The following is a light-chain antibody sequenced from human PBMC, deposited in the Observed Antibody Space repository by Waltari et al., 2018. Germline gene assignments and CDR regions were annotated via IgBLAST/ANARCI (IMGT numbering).Light chain of an antibody. CDR3: QQRSNWPLT. CDR2: DAS. J-gene: IGKJ4*01. V-gene: IGKV3-11*01. CDR1: QSVSSY. Sequence: EIVLTQSPATLSLSPGERATISCRASQSVSSYLAWYRHKPGQAPRLLIYDASNRATGIPARFSGSRSGTDFTLTISSLEPEDFAVYYCQQRSNWPLTFGGGTKVEIK.